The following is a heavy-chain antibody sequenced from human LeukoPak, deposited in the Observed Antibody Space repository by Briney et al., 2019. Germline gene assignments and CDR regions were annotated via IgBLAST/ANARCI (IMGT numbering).Heavy chain of an antibody. J-gene: IGHJ4*02. Sequence: ASVKVSCKASGYTFTGYYMHWVRQAPGQGLEWMGWINPSSGGTNYAQKFQGWVTMTRDTSISTAYMELSRLRSDDTAVYYCARDFARGGELRLDYWGQGTLVTVSS. V-gene: IGHV1-2*04. CDR2: INPSSGGT. CDR3: ARDFARGGELRLDY. D-gene: IGHD3-10*01. CDR1: GYTFTGYY.